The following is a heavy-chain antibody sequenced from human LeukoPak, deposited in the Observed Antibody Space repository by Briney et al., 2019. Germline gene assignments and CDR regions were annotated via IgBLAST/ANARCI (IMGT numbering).Heavy chain of an antibody. D-gene: IGHD6-13*01. CDR2: INPNSGGT. Sequence: ASVKVSCKASGYTFTGYYMHWVRQAPGQGLEWMGWINPNSGGTNYAQKFQGWVTMTRDTSISTAYMELSRLRSDDTAVYYCARDPDSSSWYHYFDYWGQGTLVTVSS. V-gene: IGHV1-2*04. J-gene: IGHJ4*02. CDR1: GYTFTGYY. CDR3: ARDPDSSSWYHYFDY.